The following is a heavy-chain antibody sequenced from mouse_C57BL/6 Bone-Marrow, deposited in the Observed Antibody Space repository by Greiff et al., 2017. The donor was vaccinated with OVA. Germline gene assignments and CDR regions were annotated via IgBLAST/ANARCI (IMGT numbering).Heavy chain of an antibody. V-gene: IGHV1-50*01. CDR2: IDPSDSYT. Sequence: QVQLQQPGAELVKPGASVKLSCKASGYTFTSYWMQWVKQRPGQGLEWIGEIDPSDSYTNYNDKFKGKATLTVDTSSSTAYMQLSSLTSEDSAVYYCAKRGDYWGQGTSVTVSS. J-gene: IGHJ4*01. CDR3: AKRGDY. CDR1: GYTFTSYW.